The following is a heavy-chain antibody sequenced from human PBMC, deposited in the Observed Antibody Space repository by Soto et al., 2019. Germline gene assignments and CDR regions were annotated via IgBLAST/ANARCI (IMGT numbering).Heavy chain of an antibody. D-gene: IGHD3-22*01. CDR3: ARPHYDSNTFYSFFDY. CDR1: DGSFSGYY. Sequence: LSLTCAVYDGSFSGYYWSWIRQPPGKGLEWIGEIFHGGSADYSPSLKSRVTISVDTSKNQFSLELSSVTAADTAVYYCARPHYDSNTFYSFFDYWGQGTLVTVSS. V-gene: IGHV4-34*12. CDR2: IFHGGSA. J-gene: IGHJ4*02.